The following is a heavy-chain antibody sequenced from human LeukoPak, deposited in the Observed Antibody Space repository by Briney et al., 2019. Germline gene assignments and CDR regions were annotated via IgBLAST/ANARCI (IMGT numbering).Heavy chain of an antibody. CDR3: ARDGHSSSSGLGY. D-gene: IGHD6-6*01. CDR2: INSDGSRT. V-gene: IGHV3-74*01. J-gene: IGHJ4*02. Sequence: GGSLRLSCAASGFTFSSYWMHWVRQAPGKGLVWVSRINSDGSRTSYADSVKDRFTISRDNAKNSLYLQMNSLRAEDTAVYYCARDGHSSSSGLGYWGQGTLVTVSS. CDR1: GFTFSSYW.